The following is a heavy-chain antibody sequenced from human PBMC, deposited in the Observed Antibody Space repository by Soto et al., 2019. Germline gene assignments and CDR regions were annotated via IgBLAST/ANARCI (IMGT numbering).Heavy chain of an antibody. V-gene: IGHV4-34*01. CDR3: ATATTVTTIFDY. Sequence: SETLSLTCAVYGGSFSGYYWSWIRQPPGKGLEWIGYIYYSGSTNYNPSLKSRVTISVDTSKNQFSLKLSSVTAADTAVYYCATATTVTTIFDYWGQGTLVTVSS. CDR1: GGSFSGYY. J-gene: IGHJ4*02. D-gene: IGHD4-17*01. CDR2: IYYSGST.